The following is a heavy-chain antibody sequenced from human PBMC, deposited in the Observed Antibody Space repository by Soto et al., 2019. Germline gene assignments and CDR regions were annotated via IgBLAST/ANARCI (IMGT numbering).Heavy chain of an antibody. V-gene: IGHV1-2*02. CDR3: ARERYQVISDGMDV. J-gene: IGHJ6*02. CDR2: INPETGAT. CDR1: VYTFTGYY. D-gene: IGHD2-2*01. Sequence: QVQLVQSGADVKTPGASVRVSCKASVYTFTGYYVHWVREAPGQGLEWMGWINPETGATSYAQKFQGRVTLSMDTSINTAYVELSSLRFDDAAVYFCARERYQVISDGMDVWGQGTTVTVSS.